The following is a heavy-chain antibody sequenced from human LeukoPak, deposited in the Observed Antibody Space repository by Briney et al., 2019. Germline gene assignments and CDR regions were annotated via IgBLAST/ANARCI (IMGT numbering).Heavy chain of an antibody. V-gene: IGHV4-38-2*02. J-gene: IGHJ4*02. Sequence: SETLSLTCTVSGYSISSGYYWGWIRQPPGKGLEWIGSIYHSGSTYYNPSLKSRVTTSVDTSKNQFSLKLSSVTAADTAVYYCARQYSSGWYYFDYWGQGTLVTVSS. CDR1: GYSISSGYY. D-gene: IGHD6-19*01. CDR2: IYHSGST. CDR3: ARQYSSGWYYFDY.